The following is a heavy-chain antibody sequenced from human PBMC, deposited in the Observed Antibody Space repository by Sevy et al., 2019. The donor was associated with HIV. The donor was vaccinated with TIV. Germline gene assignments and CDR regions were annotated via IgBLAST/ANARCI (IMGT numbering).Heavy chain of an antibody. CDR3: ARDPGNSGNY. Sequence: GGSLRLSCAASGFTFSTYAMHWLRQAPGKGLEWVAVISHDERTTYYADSVKGRFTISRDNSKNTLYLQMDNLRPEDTTIYYCARDPGNSGNYWGQGTLVTVSS. CDR2: ISHDERTT. D-gene: IGHD1-1*01. CDR1: GFTFSTYA. V-gene: IGHV3-30*04. J-gene: IGHJ4*02.